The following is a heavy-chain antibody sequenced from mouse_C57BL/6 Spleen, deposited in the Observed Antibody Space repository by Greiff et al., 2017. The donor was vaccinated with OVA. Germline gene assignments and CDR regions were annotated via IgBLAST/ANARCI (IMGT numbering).Heavy chain of an antibody. CDR2: IDPETGGT. Sequence: QVQLQQSGAELVRPGASVTLSCKASGYTFTDYEMHWVKQTPVHGLEWIGAIDPETGGTAYNQKFKGKAILTADKSSSTAYIELRSLTSEDSAVYYCTRGRRYYGSSPYWYFGVWGTGTTVTVSS. J-gene: IGHJ1*03. CDR1: GYTFTDYE. CDR3: TRGRRYYGSSPYWYFGV. D-gene: IGHD1-1*01. V-gene: IGHV1-15*01.